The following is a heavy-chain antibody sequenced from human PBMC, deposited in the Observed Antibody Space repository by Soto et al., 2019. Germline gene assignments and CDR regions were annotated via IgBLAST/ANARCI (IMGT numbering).Heavy chain of an antibody. Sequence: GGSLRLSCAASGFTFSSYAMSWVRQAPGKGLEWVSAISGSGGRTHYADSVKGRFTISRDNSKNTLYLQMNSLRAEDTAVYYCAKSGSSWPYYYYYMDVWGKGTTVTVSS. D-gene: IGHD6-13*01. J-gene: IGHJ6*03. CDR3: AKSGSSWPYYYYYMDV. V-gene: IGHV3-23*01. CDR2: ISGSGGRT. CDR1: GFTFSSYA.